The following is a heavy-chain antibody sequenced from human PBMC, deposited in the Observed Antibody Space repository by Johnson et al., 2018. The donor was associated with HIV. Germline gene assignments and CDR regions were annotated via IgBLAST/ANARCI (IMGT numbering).Heavy chain of an antibody. CDR1: GFTFSSYA. J-gene: IGHJ3*02. Sequence: VQLVESGGGLVQPGGSLRLSCAASGFTFSSYAMSWVRQAPGKGLEWVSAISGSGGSAYYADSVKGRFTISRDHSKNTLYLQLNSLRDDDTALYYCATLTVRSRAFDIWGQGTLVTVSS. D-gene: IGHD4-17*01. V-gene: IGHV3-23*04. CDR2: ISGSGGSA. CDR3: ATLTVRSRAFDI.